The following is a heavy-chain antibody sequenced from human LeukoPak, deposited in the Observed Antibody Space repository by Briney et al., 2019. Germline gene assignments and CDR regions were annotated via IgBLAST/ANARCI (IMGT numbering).Heavy chain of an antibody. CDR1: GYTFTNYY. Sequence: ASVKVSCKTSGYTFTNYYIHWVRQAPGQGLEWMGWISAYNGNANYAPKLQGRVTMTTDTSTNTAYMELRSLRSDDTAVFYCARGGGSGWYVDYWGQGTLVTVSS. D-gene: IGHD6-19*01. V-gene: IGHV1-18*01. CDR2: ISAYNGNA. J-gene: IGHJ4*02. CDR3: ARGGGSGWYVDY.